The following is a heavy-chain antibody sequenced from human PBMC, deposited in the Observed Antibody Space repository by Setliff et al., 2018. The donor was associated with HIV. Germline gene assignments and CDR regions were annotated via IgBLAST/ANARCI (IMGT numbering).Heavy chain of an antibody. V-gene: IGHV5-51*01. Sequence: GESLKISCRGSGYTFTNYWIGWGRQMPGRGLEWMGIIYPGDSDTRYSPSFEGQVTMSADKSINTAYLQWNSLKASDTAMYYCARQPTDTSGYNNWFDSWGQGTLVTVSS. CDR2: IYPGDSDT. J-gene: IGHJ5*01. CDR3: ARQPTDTSGYNNWFDS. D-gene: IGHD3-3*01. CDR1: GYTFTNYW.